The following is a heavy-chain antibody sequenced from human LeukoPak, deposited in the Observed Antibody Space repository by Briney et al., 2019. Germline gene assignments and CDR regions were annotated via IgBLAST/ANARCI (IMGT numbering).Heavy chain of an antibody. CDR3: ARSRGAGPGAYFDY. CDR1: GYTFSDEY. J-gene: IGHJ4*02. V-gene: IGHV3-11*03. Sequence: GGALRLSCAASGYTFSDEYMSWIRQAPGKGLEWVSYISNSGSYTNYADSVKGRFTISRDNAKNSLYLQMNSLRAEDTAVYYCARSRGAGPGAYFDYWGQGTLITVSS. D-gene: IGHD6-19*01. CDR2: ISNSGSYT.